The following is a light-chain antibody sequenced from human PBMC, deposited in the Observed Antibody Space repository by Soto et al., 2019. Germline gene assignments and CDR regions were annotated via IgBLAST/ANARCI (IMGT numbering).Light chain of an antibody. CDR3: MQALQTPLT. V-gene: IGKV2-28*01. Sequence: DIVMTQSPLSLSVTPGQPASISCRSSQSLLAGNGYNYLDWYLQKPGQSPQLLVYLGSNRASGVPDRCSGSVSGTDFTLKISRVEAEDVGVYYCMQALQTPLTFGGGTKVEIK. CDR2: LGS. CDR1: QSLLAGNGYNY. J-gene: IGKJ4*01.